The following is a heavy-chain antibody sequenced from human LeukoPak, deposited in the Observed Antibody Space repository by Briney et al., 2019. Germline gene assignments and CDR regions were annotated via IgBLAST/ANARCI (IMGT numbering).Heavy chain of an antibody. V-gene: IGHV3-23*01. CDR3: VKWTSNGDAFDI. Sequence: GGSLRLSCAASGFTFSYYAMSWVRQAPGRGLEWVSVISDSGGDTSYADSGKGRFTISRDNSKNTLYMQMNSLRAEDTAVYYCVKWTSNGDAFDIWGQGTMVTVSS. CDR2: ISDSGGDT. D-gene: IGHD2-8*01. CDR1: GFTFSYYA. J-gene: IGHJ3*02.